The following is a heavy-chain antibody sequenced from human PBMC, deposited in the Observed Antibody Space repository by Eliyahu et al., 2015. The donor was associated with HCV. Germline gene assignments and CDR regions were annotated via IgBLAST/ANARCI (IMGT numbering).Heavy chain of an antibody. CDR1: XFTFSXYW. CDR2: INSDGSST. V-gene: IGHV3-74*01. CDR3: ARVHYDILTGYCPFDY. J-gene: IGHJ4*02. D-gene: IGHD3-9*01. Sequence: EVQLVESGXGLVQPGXSLRLXCAASXFTFSXYWMHWVRQAPGKGLVWXXRINSDGSSTSYADSVKGRFTISRDNAKNTLYLQMNSLRAEDTAVYYCARVHYDILTGYCPFDYWGQGTLVTVSS.